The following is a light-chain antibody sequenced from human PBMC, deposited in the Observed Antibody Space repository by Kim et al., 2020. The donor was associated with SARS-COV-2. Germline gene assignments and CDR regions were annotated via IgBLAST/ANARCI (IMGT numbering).Light chain of an antibody. CDR3: QRYDMLPPEYT. CDR2: DAS. V-gene: IGKV1-33*01. CDR1: HDISTY. J-gene: IGKJ2*01. Sequence: DVQMTQSPSSLSASVGDRVTITCRASHDISTYLNWYHQKPGKAPQLLIYDASDLETGVPSRFSGSGSGRFFTFTISSLQPEDIGTYYCQRYDMLPPEYTFGQGTKLEI.